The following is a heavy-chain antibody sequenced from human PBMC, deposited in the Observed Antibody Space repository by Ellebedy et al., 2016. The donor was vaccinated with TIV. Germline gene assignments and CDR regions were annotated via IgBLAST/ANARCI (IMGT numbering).Heavy chain of an antibody. CDR1: GFSFSNYA. CDR3: AKMSWWGGFDY. J-gene: IGHJ4*02. CDR2: LSASGVST. Sequence: GESLKISCPASGFSFSNYAMNWVRQAPGKGLEWVSSLSASGVSTYYADSVKGRFSISRDNSKNTLSLHMSSLRANDTAIYYCAKMSWWGGFDYWGQGTLVTGSS. V-gene: IGHV3-23*01. D-gene: IGHD2-15*01.